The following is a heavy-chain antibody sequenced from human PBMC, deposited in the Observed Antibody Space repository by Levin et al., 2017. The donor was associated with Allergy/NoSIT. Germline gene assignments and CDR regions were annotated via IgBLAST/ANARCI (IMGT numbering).Heavy chain of an antibody. J-gene: IGHJ4*02. CDR1: GFTFSNAW. D-gene: IGHD3-10*01. V-gene: IGHV3-15*01. CDR2: IKSKTDGGTT. Sequence: LSLTCAASGFTFSNAWMSWVRQAPGKGLEWVGRIKSKTDGGTTDYAAPVKGRFTISRDDSKNTLYLQMNSLKTEDTAVYYCTTDPNYYGSGSYRDYWGQGTLVTVSS. CDR3: TTDPNYYGSGSYRDY.